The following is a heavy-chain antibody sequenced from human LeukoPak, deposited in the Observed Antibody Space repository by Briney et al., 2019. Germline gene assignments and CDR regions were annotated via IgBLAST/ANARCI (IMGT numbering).Heavy chain of an antibody. CDR2: ISAYNGNT. CDR3: AKDPREYFDSSGDVPRFYSYTYGMDV. CDR1: GYTFTSYG. V-gene: IGHV1-18*01. J-gene: IGHJ6*02. D-gene: IGHD3-22*01. Sequence: GASVKASCKASGYTFTSYGVSWVRQAPGQGLEWMGWISAYNGNTNYAQKLQGRVTMTTDTSTSTAYMELRSLRSDDTAVYYCAKDPREYFDSSGDVPRFYSYTYGMDVWGQGTTVTVSS.